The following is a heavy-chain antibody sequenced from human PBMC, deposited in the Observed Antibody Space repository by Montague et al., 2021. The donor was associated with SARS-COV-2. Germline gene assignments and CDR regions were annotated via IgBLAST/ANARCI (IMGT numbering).Heavy chain of an antibody. V-gene: IGHV3-74*01. J-gene: IGHJ6*03. Sequence: SLRLSCAASGFTPSGSWMHWVRQALGKGLVWVSDNYGSTTNYAASVKGRFTISRDNAKNTVYLQMNSLRAEDTAVYYCARDIAGDASYYMDVWGRGTTVTVSS. CDR1: GFTPSGSW. CDR3: ARDIAGDASYYMDV. CDR2: DNYGSTT. D-gene: IGHD3-10*01.